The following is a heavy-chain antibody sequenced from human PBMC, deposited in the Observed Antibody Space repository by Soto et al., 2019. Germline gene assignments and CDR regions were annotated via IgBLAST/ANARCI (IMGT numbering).Heavy chain of an antibody. J-gene: IGHJ4*02. CDR3: ALTSYGSYFDY. V-gene: IGHV1-69*02. D-gene: IGHD5-18*01. Sequence: GASVKVSXXXXXGTFSSYTISWVRQAPGQGLEWMGRIIPILGIANYAQKFQGRVTITADKSTSTAYMELSSLRSEDTAVYYCALTSYGSYFDYWGQGTLVTVSS. CDR1: XGTFSSYT. CDR2: IIPILGIA.